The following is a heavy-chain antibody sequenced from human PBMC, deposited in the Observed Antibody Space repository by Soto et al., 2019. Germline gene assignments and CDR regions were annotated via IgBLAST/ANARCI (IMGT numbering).Heavy chain of an antibody. Sequence: GSLRLSCAASGFTFSSYAMSWVRQAPGKGLEWVSAISGSGGSTYYADSVKGRFTISRDNSKKTVSLEMSSLRADDTAVYYCARGACGGDCFYNHYGMDVWGQGTTVTVSS. CDR2: ISGSGGST. CDR3: ARGACGGDCFYNHYGMDV. D-gene: IGHD2-21*02. CDR1: GFTFSSYA. V-gene: IGHV3-23*01. J-gene: IGHJ6*02.